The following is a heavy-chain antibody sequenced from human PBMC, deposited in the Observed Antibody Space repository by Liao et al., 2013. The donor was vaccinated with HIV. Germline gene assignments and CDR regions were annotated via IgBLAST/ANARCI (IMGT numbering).Heavy chain of an antibody. J-gene: IGHJ3*02. V-gene: IGHV4-30-2*01. CDR1: GGSISSGGFS. CDR2: IYHSGST. CDR3: ARDRYGDYVDAFDI. D-gene: IGHD4-17*01. Sequence: QLQLQESGSGLVKPSQTLSLTCAVSGGSISSGGFSWSWIRQPPGKGLEWIGYIYHSGSTFYNPSLKSRVTISLDGPKNQFSLKLTSVTAADTAVYYCARDRYGDYVDAFDIWGQGTMVTVSS.